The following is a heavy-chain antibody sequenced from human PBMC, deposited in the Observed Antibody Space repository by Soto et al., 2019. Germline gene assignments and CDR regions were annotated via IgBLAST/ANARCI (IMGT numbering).Heavy chain of an antibody. CDR1: GFTFSSYA. CDR2: ISGSGGST. Sequence: LRLSCAASGFTFSSYAMSWVRQAPGKGLEWVSAISGSGGSTYYADSVKGRFTISRDNSKNTLYLQMNSLRAEDTAVYYCAKGFNWNYDNYFDYWGQGTLVTVSS. J-gene: IGHJ4*02. CDR3: AKGFNWNYDNYFDY. D-gene: IGHD1-7*01. V-gene: IGHV3-23*01.